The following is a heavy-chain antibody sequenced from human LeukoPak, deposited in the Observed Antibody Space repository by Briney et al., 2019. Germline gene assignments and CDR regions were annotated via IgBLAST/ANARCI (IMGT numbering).Heavy chain of an antibody. Sequence: PSETLSLTCTVSGGSISSDYWSWIRQPPGKGLEWIGYIYYSGSTNYNPSLKSRVTISVDTSKNHFSLNLSSVTAADTAVYYCARGSSYYDFWSGYQTDAFDIWGQGTMVTVSS. CDR3: ARGSSYYDFWSGYQTDAFDI. J-gene: IGHJ3*02. CDR1: GGSISSDY. D-gene: IGHD3-3*01. CDR2: IYYSGST. V-gene: IGHV4-59*01.